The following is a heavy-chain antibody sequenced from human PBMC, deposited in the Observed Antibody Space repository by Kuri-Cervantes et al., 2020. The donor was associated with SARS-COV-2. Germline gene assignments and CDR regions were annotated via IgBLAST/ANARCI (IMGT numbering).Heavy chain of an antibody. CDR1: GGSISSGDYY. CDR2: IYYSGST. D-gene: IGHD3-16*02. V-gene: IGHV4-30-4*01. Sequence: SETLFLTCTVSGGSISSGDYYWSWIRQPPGKGLEWIGYIYYSGSTYYNPSLKSRVTISVDTSKNQFSPKLSSVTAADTAVYYCARAPYDYIWGSYRYYFDYWGQGTLVTVSS. J-gene: IGHJ4*02. CDR3: ARAPYDYIWGSYRYYFDY.